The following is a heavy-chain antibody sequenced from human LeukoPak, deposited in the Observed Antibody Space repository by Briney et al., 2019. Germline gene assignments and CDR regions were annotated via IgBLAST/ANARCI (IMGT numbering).Heavy chain of an antibody. V-gene: IGHV3-30-3*01. Sequence: PGRSLRLSCAASGITFSSYAMHWVRQAPGKGLEWVAVISYDGSNKYYADSVKGRFTISRDNSKNTLYLQMNSLRAEDTAVYYCARVAYSSGWYDYWGQGTLVTVSS. CDR3: ARVAYSSGWYDY. D-gene: IGHD6-19*01. CDR2: ISYDGSNK. CDR1: GITFSSYA. J-gene: IGHJ4*02.